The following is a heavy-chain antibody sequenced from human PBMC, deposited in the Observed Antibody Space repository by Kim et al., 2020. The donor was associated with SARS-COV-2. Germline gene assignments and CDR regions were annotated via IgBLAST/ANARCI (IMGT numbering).Heavy chain of an antibody. CDR1: GYTFTSYT. V-gene: IGHV1-3*01. Sequence: ASVKVSCKASGYTFTSYTMHWVRQAPGQGLEWMGWINVGYGNTKYLQKFQGRVTITRDTSASTAYIELSSLRSEDTAVYYCARDGTTRSGGYYFDYWGQG. CDR3: ARDGTTRSGGYYFDY. D-gene: IGHD1-1*01. CDR2: INVGYGNT. J-gene: IGHJ4*02.